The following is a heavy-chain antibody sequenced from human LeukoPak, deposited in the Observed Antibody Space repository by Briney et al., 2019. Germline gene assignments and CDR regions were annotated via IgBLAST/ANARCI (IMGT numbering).Heavy chain of an antibody. D-gene: IGHD6-19*01. CDR1: GGSISSYH. J-gene: IGHJ6*04. V-gene: IGHV4-59*01. Sequence: TSETLSLTCTVSGGSISSYHWSWIRQPPGKGLEWIGYIYYSGSTNYNPSLKSRVTISVDTSKNQFSLKLSSVTAADTAVYYCARDSSGWYGDVWGKGTTVTISS. CDR3: ARDSSGWYGDV. CDR2: IYYSGST.